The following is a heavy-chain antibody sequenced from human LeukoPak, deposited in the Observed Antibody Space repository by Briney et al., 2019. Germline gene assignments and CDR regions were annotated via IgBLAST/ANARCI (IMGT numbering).Heavy chain of an antibody. CDR3: AKNFGSGSYYYYGMDV. Sequence: GGSLRLSCAASGLTVSSNYMSGVRQAPGKGLEWVSVFYSGGSTYYADSVKGRFTISRDNSKNTLYLQMNSLRAEDTAVYYCAKNFGSGSYYYYGMDVWGQGTTVAVSS. D-gene: IGHD3-10*01. V-gene: IGHV3-53*01. CDR1: GLTVSSNY. J-gene: IGHJ6*02. CDR2: FYSGGST.